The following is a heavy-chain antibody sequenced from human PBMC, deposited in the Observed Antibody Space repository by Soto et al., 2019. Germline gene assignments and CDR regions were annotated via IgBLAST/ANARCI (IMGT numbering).Heavy chain of an antibody. V-gene: IGHV3-30-3*01. Sequence: GGSLRLSCAASGFTFSSYAMHWVRQAPGKGLEWVAVISYDGSNKYYADSVKGRFTISRDNSKNTLYLQMNSLRAEDTAVYYCARGGRAIDYWGQGTLVTVSS. CDR1: GFTFSSYA. D-gene: IGHD3-10*01. CDR3: ARGGRAIDY. J-gene: IGHJ4*02. CDR2: ISYDGSNK.